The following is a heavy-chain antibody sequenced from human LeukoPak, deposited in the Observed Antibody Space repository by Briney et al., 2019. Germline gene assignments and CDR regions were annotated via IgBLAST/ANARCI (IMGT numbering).Heavy chain of an antibody. CDR2: INHSGST. CDR3: AGRLVGATIDY. Sequence: SETLSLTCAVYGGSFSGYYWSWIRQRPGKGLEWIGEINHSGSTNYNPSLKSRVTISVDTSKNQFSLKLSSVTAADTAVYYCAGRLVGATIDYWGQGTLVTVSS. J-gene: IGHJ4*02. CDR1: GGSFSGYY. V-gene: IGHV4-34*01. D-gene: IGHD1-26*01.